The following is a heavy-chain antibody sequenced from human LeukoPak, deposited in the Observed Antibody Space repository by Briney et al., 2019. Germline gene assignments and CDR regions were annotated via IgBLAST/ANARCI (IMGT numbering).Heavy chain of an antibody. CDR1: GFTFSSYG. V-gene: IGHV3-30*02. CDR3: ARALGTLRYFDY. J-gene: IGHJ4*02. D-gene: IGHD1/OR15-1a*01. CDR2: IRYDGSNK. Sequence: PGGSLRLSCAASGFTFSSYGMHWVRQAPGKGLEWVSFIRYDGSNKYYADSVKGRFTISRDNSKNTLYLQMNSLRAEDTAVYYCARALGTLRYFDYWGQGTLVTVSS.